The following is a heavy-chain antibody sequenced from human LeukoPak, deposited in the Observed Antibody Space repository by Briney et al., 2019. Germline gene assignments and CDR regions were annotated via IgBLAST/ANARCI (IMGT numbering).Heavy chain of an antibody. Sequence: ASVKVSCKASGYTFTSYDINWVRQATGQGLEWMGWMNPNSGNTGYAQKFQGRVTMTRNTSISTAYMELSSLRSEDTAVYYCARGRGSRRGYYFDYWGQGTLVTVSS. CDR1: GYTFTSYD. D-gene: IGHD3-10*01. V-gene: IGHV1-8*01. CDR3: ARGRGSRRGYYFDY. J-gene: IGHJ4*02. CDR2: MNPNSGNT.